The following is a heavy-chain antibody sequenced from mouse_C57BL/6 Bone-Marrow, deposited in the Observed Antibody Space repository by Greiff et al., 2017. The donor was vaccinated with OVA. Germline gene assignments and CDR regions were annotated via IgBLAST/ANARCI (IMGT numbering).Heavy chain of an antibody. V-gene: IGHV1-82*01. D-gene: IGHD1-1*01. J-gene: IGHJ2*01. CDR2: IYPGDGDT. Sequence: QVQLKESGPELVKPGASVKISCKASGYAFSSSWMNWVKQRPGKGLEWIGRIYPGDGDTNYNGKFKGKATLTADKSSSTAYMQLSSLTSEDSAVYSCARHYGSSYRYYFDYWGQGTTLTVSS. CDR1: GYAFSSSW. CDR3: ARHYGSSYRYYFDY.